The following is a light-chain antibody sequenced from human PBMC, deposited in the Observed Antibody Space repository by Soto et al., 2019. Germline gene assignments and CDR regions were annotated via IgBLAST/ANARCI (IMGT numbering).Light chain of an antibody. CDR2: EVS. J-gene: IGLJ1*01. CDR1: SSDVGGYNY. V-gene: IGLV2-14*01. Sequence: QSALTQPASVSGSPGQSITISCTGTSSDVGGYNYVSWYQQHPGKAPKLMIYEVSNRPSGVSNRFSGSKSGNTASLTISGLQAEDEADYYCSYYTSSSIDYVFGTGTKVTVL. CDR3: SYYTSSSIDYV.